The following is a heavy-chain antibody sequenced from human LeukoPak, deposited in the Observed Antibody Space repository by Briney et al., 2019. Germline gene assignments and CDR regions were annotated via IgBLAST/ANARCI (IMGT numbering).Heavy chain of an antibody. D-gene: IGHD3-10*01. CDR3: ARSAGGVIISPLDY. J-gene: IGHJ4*02. CDR1: GFTFSSYS. Sequence: PGGSLRLSCAASGFTFSSYSMNWVRQAPGKGLEWVSSISSSSSYIYYADSVKGRFTISRDNAKNSLYLQMNSLRAEDTAVYYCARSAGGVIISPLDYWGQGTLVTVSS. V-gene: IGHV3-21*01. CDR2: ISSSSSYI.